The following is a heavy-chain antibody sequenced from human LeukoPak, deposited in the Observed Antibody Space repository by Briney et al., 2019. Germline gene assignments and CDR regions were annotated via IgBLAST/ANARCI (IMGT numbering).Heavy chain of an antibody. V-gene: IGHV3-33*01. CDR2: IWYDGSNK. Sequence: GGSLRLSCAASGFTFSSYGMHWVRQAPGKGLEWVAVIWYDGSNKYYADSVKGRFTISRDNAKNSLYLQMNSLRAEDTAVYYCARGSDYYDSSGIPQAFDIWGQGTMVTVSS. CDR1: GFTFSSYG. CDR3: ARGSDYYDSSGIPQAFDI. J-gene: IGHJ3*02. D-gene: IGHD3-22*01.